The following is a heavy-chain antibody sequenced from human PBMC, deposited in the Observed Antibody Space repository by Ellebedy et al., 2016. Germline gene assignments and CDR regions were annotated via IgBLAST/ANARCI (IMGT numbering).Heavy chain of an antibody. V-gene: IGHV3-30-3*01. J-gene: IGHJ4*02. Sequence: GGSLRLXXAASGFPFNTYALHWVRQAPGKGLEWMALISNDGNNKFYADSVKGRFTISRDNSENTLYLLMNSLRPEDTAVYYCATQSRGYYTNPDYYFDYWGQGTLVTVSP. CDR2: ISNDGNNK. CDR1: GFPFNTYA. D-gene: IGHD6-25*01. CDR3: ATQSRGYYTNPDYYFDY.